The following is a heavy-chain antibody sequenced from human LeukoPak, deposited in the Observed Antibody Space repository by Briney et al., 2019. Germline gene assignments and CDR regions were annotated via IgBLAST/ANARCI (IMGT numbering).Heavy chain of an antibody. D-gene: IGHD3-3*01. J-gene: IGHJ4*02. Sequence: GGSLSLSFAASGFPFSNYGMTWVRPAPGRGLEWVSGISNGGTNTYYTDSVKGRFTISRDNSRNALYLQMNSLRADDTARYYCAKDFVYGSRFPRPLDYWGQGTLVTVSS. CDR1: GFPFSNYG. CDR2: ISNGGTNT. V-gene: IGHV3-23*01. CDR3: AKDFVYGSRFPRPLDY.